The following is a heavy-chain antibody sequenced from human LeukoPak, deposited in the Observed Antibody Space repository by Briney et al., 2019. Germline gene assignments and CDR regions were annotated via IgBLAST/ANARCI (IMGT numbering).Heavy chain of an antibody. Sequence: AGGSLRLSCAASGFTFSSYAMSWVRQAPGKGLEWVSAISGSGGSTYYADSVKGRFTISRDNSKNTLYLQMNSLRAEDTAVYYCAKEGYCSGGSCYSPYYFDYWGQGTLVTVSS. J-gene: IGHJ4*02. CDR3: AKEGYCSGGSCYSPYYFDY. D-gene: IGHD2-15*01. CDR2: ISGSGGST. CDR1: GFTFSSYA. V-gene: IGHV3-23*01.